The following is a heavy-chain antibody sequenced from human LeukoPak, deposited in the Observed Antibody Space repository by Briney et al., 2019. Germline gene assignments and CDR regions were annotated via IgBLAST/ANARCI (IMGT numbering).Heavy chain of an antibody. J-gene: IGHJ4*01. CDR2: IYSGGST. Sequence: GGSLRLSCAASGFTVSSNYMSWVRQAPGKGLEWVSVIYSGGSTYYADSVKGRFTISRDNSKNTLYLQMNSLRAEDTAIYYCAKAGGYCSSGTCYSNFWGQGTLVTVSS. CDR3: AKAGGYCSSGTCYSNF. CDR1: GFTVSSNY. D-gene: IGHD2-15*01. V-gene: IGHV3-66*01.